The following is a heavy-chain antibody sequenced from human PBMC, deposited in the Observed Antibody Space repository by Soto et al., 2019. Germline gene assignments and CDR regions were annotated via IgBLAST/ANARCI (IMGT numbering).Heavy chain of an antibody. V-gene: IGHV3-13*01. CDR3: ARELHGGSYGMDV. CDR2: ITTAGDT. CDR1: GFTFSNYD. Sequence: EVQLVESGGGLVQPGGSLRLSCAASGFTFSNYDMHWVRQVTGKGLEWVSGITTAGDTYYPGSVKGRFTISREKAKHSLYRQMNSLSAGDTAVYYCARELHGGSYGMDVWGQGTTVTVSS. J-gene: IGHJ6*02.